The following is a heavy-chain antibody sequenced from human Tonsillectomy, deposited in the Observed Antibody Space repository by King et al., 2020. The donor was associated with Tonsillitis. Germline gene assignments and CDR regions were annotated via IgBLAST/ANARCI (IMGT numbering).Heavy chain of an antibody. CDR2: ISAYNGNT. CDR3: VRATYYYEGVY. CDR1: GYTFTNYG. D-gene: IGHD3-22*01. V-gene: IGHV1-18*01. Sequence: VQLVESGAEVKKPGASVKVSCKASGYTFTNYGFSWVRQAPGQGLEWMGWISAYNGNTDYTQKFQGRVTMPTDTSTSTAYMDLRSLRSDDTAVYYCVRATYYYEGVYWGQGTLVTVSS. J-gene: IGHJ4*02.